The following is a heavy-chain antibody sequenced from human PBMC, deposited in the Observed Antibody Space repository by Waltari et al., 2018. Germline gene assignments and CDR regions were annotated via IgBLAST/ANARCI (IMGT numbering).Heavy chain of an antibody. Sequence: QVQLQQWGAGLLKPSETLSLTCAVYGGSFSGYYWSWIRQPPGKGLEWIGEINHSGRTNYNPSLKSRVTISVDTSKNQFSLKLSSVTAADTAVYYCARGRKIAVAGTNRIDYWGQGTLVTVSS. CDR3: ARGRKIAVAGTNRIDY. CDR1: GGSFSGYY. D-gene: IGHD6-19*01. V-gene: IGHV4-34*01. J-gene: IGHJ4*02. CDR2: INHSGRT.